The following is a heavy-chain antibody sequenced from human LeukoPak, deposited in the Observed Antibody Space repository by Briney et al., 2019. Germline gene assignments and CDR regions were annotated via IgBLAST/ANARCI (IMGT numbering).Heavy chain of an antibody. CDR2: ISGSGGST. V-gene: IGHV3-23*01. CDR1: GFTFSSYA. D-gene: IGHD3-10*01. Sequence: PGGSLRPSCAASGFTFSSYAMSWVRQAPGKGLEWVSAISGSGGSTYYADSVKGRFTISRDNSKNTLYLQMNSLRAEDTAVYYCAKDPSNVLLWFGELLGYWGQGTLVTVSS. CDR3: AKDPSNVLLWFGELLGY. J-gene: IGHJ4*02.